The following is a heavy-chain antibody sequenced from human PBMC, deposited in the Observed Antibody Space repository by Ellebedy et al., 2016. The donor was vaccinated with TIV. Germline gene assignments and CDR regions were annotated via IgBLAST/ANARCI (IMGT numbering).Heavy chain of an antibody. V-gene: IGHV3-74*01. J-gene: IGHJ4*02. CDR2: INSDDSIT. CDR1: GFTLTNFW. Sequence: GGSLRLXXAASGFTLTNFWMHWVRQAPGKGLLWVSSINSDDSITAYADSVKGRFTISRDNAENTLYLQINSLTAEDTAVYFCARGNSGFDYWGQGTLVTVSS. D-gene: IGHD2/OR15-2a*01. CDR3: ARGNSGFDY.